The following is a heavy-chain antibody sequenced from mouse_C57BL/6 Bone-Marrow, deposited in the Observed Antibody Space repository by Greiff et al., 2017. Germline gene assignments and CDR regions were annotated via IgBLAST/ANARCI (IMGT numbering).Heavy chain of an antibody. CDR1: GYTFTSYW. V-gene: IGHV1-55*01. Sequence: VKLQQPGAELVKPGASVKMSCKASGYTFTSYWITWVKQRPGQGLEWIGDIYPGSGSTNYNEKFKSKATLTVDTSSSTAYMQLSSLTSEDAAVYYWARGVRYPDWYFDVWGTGTTVTVSS. J-gene: IGHJ1*03. CDR3: ARGVRYPDWYFDV. CDR2: IYPGSGST. D-gene: IGHD1-1*01.